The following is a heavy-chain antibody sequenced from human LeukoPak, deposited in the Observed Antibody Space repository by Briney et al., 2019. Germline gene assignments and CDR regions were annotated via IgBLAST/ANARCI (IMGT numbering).Heavy chain of an antibody. CDR1: GSSLSELS. CDR3: AAGRPYSLLDY. V-gene: IGHV1-24*01. CDR2: FDVIDSET. D-gene: IGHD5-18*01. Sequence: XSVKVSCTASGSSLSELSLYWVRQAPGKGLEWMGGFDVIDSETFYAQKFQGRVTMTEDSSTDSAYMELRSLTSDDTALYYCAAGRPYSLLDYWGQGTLVTVSS. J-gene: IGHJ4*02.